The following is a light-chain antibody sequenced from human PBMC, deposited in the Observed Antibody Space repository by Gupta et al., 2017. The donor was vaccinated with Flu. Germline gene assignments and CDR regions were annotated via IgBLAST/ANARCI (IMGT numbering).Light chain of an antibody. CDR1: RSVSNTY. V-gene: IGKV3-20*01. J-gene: IGKJ2*03. CDR3: QHHGDATYS. CDR2: GAS. Sequence: LVLTQSPGTLSVSPGETATLSCRASRSVSNTYFAWYQHRPGQPPRLLIYGASNRATGIPERFSGSGSGTDFTLTISRLEPEDSAVYYCQHHGDATYSFGQGTKLEIK.